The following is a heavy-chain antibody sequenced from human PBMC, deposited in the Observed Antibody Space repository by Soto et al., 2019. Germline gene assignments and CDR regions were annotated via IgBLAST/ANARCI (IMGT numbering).Heavy chain of an antibody. CDR2: MNPNSGNT. V-gene: IGHV1-8*01. CDR3: ASYSGYDLGFAFDI. D-gene: IGHD5-12*01. Sequence: ASVNVSCKASGYTFASYDINWVRQATGQGLEWMGWMNPNSGNTGYAQKFQGRVTMTRNTSISTAYMELSSLRSEDTAVYYCASYSGYDLGFAFDIWGQGTMVTV. J-gene: IGHJ3*02. CDR1: GYTFASYD.